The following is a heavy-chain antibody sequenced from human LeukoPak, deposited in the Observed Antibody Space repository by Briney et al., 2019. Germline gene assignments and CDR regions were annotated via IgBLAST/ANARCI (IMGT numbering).Heavy chain of an antibody. CDR3: AKDARYSSSWYYFDY. D-gene: IGHD6-13*01. Sequence: GGSLRLSCAASGFTFSGFWMHWVRQAPGKGLVWVSCISFDGSDATYADSVKGRFTISRDNAKNTLHLQMDSLTVEDTAVYYCAKDARYSSSWYYFDYWGQGTLVTVSS. V-gene: IGHV3-74*01. J-gene: IGHJ4*02. CDR2: ISFDGSDA. CDR1: GFTFSGFW.